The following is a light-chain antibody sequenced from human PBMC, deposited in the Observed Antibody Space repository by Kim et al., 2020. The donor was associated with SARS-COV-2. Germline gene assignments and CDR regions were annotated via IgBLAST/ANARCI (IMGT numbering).Light chain of an antibody. CDR2: GAS. CDR1: QRVSNN. Sequence: SVSPGERATLSCRASQRVSNNLAWYQQKPGQAPRLLIYGASTRATGIPARFSGSGSGTEFTLTISSLQSEDFAVYYCQHYNNWPSFGQGTRLEIK. V-gene: IGKV3-15*01. CDR3: QHYNNWPS. J-gene: IGKJ5*01.